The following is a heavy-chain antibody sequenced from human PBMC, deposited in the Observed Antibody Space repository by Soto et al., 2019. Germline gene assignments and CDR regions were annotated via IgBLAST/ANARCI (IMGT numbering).Heavy chain of an antibody. D-gene: IGHD3-10*01. CDR2: ISGSGGST. CDR3: AKGGSGSYHYYYGMDV. J-gene: IGHJ6*02. Sequence: GGSLRLSCAASGFTFSSYAMSWVRQAPGKGLEWVSAISGSGGSTYYADPVKGRFTISRDNSKNTLYLQMNSLRAEDTAVYYCAKGGSGSYHYYYGMDVWGQGTTVTVSS. CDR1: GFTFSSYA. V-gene: IGHV3-23*01.